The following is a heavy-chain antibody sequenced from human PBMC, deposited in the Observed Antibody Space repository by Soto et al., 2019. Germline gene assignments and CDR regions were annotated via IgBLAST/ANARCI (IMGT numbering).Heavy chain of an antibody. CDR1: GGTFSSYT. CDR3: ASPGDFWSGYLNYYYYYYMNV. Sequence: SVKVSCRASGGTFSSYTISWVRQAPGQGLEWMGRIIPILGIANYAQKFQGRVTITADKSTSTAYMELSSLRSEDTAVYYCASPGDFWSGYLNYYYYYYMNVWGKGTTVTVSS. D-gene: IGHD3-3*01. CDR2: IIPILGIA. J-gene: IGHJ6*03. V-gene: IGHV1-69*02.